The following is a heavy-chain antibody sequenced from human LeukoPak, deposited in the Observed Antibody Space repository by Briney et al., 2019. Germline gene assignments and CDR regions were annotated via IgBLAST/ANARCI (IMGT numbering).Heavy chain of an antibody. V-gene: IGHV3-48*01. Sequence: GGSLRLSCAASGFTFNTCSMNWVRQAPGKGLEWVSYISSSGNIVHSADSVKGRFTISRDNAKNSLYLQMNSLRAEDTALYYCVTETNYCDTSGTLFDYWGQGTLVTVSS. D-gene: IGHD3-22*01. CDR3: VTETNYCDTSGTLFDY. CDR2: ISSSGNIV. J-gene: IGHJ4*02. CDR1: GFTFNTCS.